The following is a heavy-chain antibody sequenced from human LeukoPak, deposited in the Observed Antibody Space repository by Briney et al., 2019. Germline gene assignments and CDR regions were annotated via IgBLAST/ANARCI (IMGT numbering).Heavy chain of an antibody. V-gene: IGHV3-33*01. J-gene: IGHJ6*02. CDR1: GFTFSSYG. D-gene: IGHD2-2*01. CDR3: ARGLGDIVVVDGMDV. CDR2: IWYDGSNK. Sequence: GRSLRLSCAASGFTFSSYGMHWVRQAPGKGLEWVAVIWYDGSNKYYADSVKGRFTIFRDNSKNTLYLQMNSLRAEDTAVYYCARGLGDIVVVDGMDVWGQGTTVTVSS.